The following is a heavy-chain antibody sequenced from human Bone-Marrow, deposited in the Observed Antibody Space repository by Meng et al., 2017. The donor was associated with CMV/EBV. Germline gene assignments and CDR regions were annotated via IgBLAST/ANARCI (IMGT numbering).Heavy chain of an antibody. J-gene: IGHJ4*02. CDR3: ARDRGFLEWCLDN. CDR1: GFSISNYW. Sequence: GGSLRLSCAASGFSISNYWMHWVRQVPGQGLTWVSHINKDETKTSYADSVSGRFTISRDNAKNTLFLQMDSLGADDTAVYYCARDRGFLEWCLDNWGQEQLVTVSS. CDR2: INKDETKT. V-gene: IGHV3-74*01. D-gene: IGHD3-3*01.